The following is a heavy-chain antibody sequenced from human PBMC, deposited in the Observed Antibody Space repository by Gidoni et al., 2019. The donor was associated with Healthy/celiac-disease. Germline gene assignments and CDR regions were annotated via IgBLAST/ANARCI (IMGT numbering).Heavy chain of an antibody. D-gene: IGHD1-26*01. J-gene: IGHJ6*02. CDR2: ISYDGSNK. Sequence: QVQLVESGGGVVQPGRSLRLSCAASGFTFSSDAMHWVRQAPGKGLEWVAVISYDGSNKYSADSVKGRFTISRDNSKNTLYLQMNSLRAEDTAVYYCARGLWEPTGGDYYYGMDVWGQGTTVTVSS. CDR3: ARGLWEPTGGDYYYGMDV. V-gene: IGHV3-30*01. CDR1: GFTFSSDA.